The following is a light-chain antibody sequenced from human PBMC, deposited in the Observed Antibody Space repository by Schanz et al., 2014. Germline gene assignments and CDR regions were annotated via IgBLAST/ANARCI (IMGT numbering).Light chain of an antibody. J-gene: IGKJ4*01. CDR2: GAS. CDR3: QQYGSSPFT. Sequence: EIVMTQSPATLSVSPGQRVTLSCRASQTVGSNLAWYQQNPGQAPRLLIYGASTRATGVPARFSGSGSGTDFTLTISRLEPEDFAVYYCQQYGSSPFTFGGGTKVEIK. CDR1: QTVGSN. V-gene: IGKV3-15*01.